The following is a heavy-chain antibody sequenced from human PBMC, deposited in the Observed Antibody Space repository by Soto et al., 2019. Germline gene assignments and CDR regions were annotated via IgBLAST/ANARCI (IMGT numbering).Heavy chain of an antibody. V-gene: IGHV3-74*01. CDR1: EFTFSGRS. J-gene: IGHJ6*03. Sequence: EVQLVESGGGLVQPGGPLRLSCAASEFTFSGRSVHWVRQAPGKRRVWVSGIDKVGTDSTYADSVKGRFTSSRDNAKNTVYLQMNSLRVEDAAVYYCARGWFGPDVWGKGTTVTVSS. CDR3: ARGWFGPDV. D-gene: IGHD3-10*01. CDR2: IDKVGTDS.